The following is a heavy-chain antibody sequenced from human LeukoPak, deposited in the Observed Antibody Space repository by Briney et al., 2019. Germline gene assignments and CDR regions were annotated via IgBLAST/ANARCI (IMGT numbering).Heavy chain of an antibody. CDR2: VSTYNGIT. V-gene: IGHV1-18*01. CDR3: AREGDGTSSFGFDP. D-gene: IGHD2-2*01. Sequence: ASVKVSCKASGYSFSTYGISWVRQAPGQGLEWMGWVSTYNGITNYAKNLQGRVTMTTDTSTTTAYMELSSLRSEDTAMYYCAREGDGTSSFGFDPWGQGTLVTVSS. J-gene: IGHJ5*02. CDR1: GYSFSTYG.